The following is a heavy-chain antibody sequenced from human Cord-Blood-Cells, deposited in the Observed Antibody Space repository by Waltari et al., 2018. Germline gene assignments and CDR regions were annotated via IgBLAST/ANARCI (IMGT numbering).Heavy chain of an antibody. CDR2: IYSGGST. V-gene: IGHV3-53*01. CDR3: ARDAPRMGDAFDI. Sequence: EVQLVESGGGLIQPGGSLRLSCAASGFTVSSNYMSWVRQAPGKGLEWVSVIYSGGSTYYADSGKGRFTISRDNSKNTLYLQMNSLRAEDTAVYYCARDAPRMGDAFDIWGQGTMVTVSS. CDR1: GFTVSSNY. D-gene: IGHD3-16*01. J-gene: IGHJ3*02.